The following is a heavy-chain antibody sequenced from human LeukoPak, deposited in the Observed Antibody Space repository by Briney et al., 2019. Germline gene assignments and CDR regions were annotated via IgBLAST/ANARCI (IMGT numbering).Heavy chain of an antibody. Sequence: TGGSLRLSCAASGFTFSSYGMHWVRQAPGKGLEWVAVISYDGSNKYYADSVKGRFTISRDNSKNTLYLQMNSLRAEDTAVYYCAKDLLRDLVATIGYYYGMDVWGKGTTVTVSS. CDR1: GFTFSSYG. CDR2: ISYDGSNK. J-gene: IGHJ6*04. CDR3: AKDLLRDLVATIGYYYGMDV. D-gene: IGHD5-12*01. V-gene: IGHV3-30*18.